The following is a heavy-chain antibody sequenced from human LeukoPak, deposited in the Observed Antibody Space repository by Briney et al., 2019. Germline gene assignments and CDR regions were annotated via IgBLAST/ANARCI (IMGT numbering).Heavy chain of an antibody. D-gene: IGHD4-17*01. CDR2: INTDGSST. J-gene: IGHJ4*02. CDR3: ARGAYGGYHFDY. CDR1: GFTFSSYW. V-gene: IGHV3-74*01. Sequence: GGSLRLSCAAPGFTFSSYWMHWVRQAPGKGLVWVSRINTDGSSTSYADSVKGRFTISRDNAMNTLYLQMNSLRAADTAVYYCARGAYGGYHFDYWGQGTLVTVSS.